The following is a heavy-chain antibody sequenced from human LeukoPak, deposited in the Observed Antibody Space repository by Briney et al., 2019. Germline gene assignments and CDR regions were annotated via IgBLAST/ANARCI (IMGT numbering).Heavy chain of an antibody. CDR1: GGSVSSDSYF. CDR3: ARVRTYDILTGYYNAYNWFDP. J-gene: IGHJ5*02. V-gene: IGHV4-61*01. CDR2: IYSSGST. Sequence: SETLSLTCSVSGGSVSSDSYFWNWVRQPPGKGLEWIGYIYSSGSTNYNPSLKSRVTISVDTSKNQFSLKLSSVTAADTAVYYCARVRTYDILTGYYNAYNWFDPWGQGTLVTVSS. D-gene: IGHD3-9*01.